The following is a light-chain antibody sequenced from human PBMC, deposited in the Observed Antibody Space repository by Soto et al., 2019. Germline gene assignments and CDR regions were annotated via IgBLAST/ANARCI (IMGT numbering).Light chain of an antibody. CDR3: QQSYSSPWT. CDR2: AAS. J-gene: IGKJ1*01. V-gene: IGKV1-39*01. Sequence: IQMTHSPPSLSASVGDRVTITCRASQSISSYLNWYQQKPGKAPKLLIYAASSLQSGVPSRSSGSGSGTDFTLTISSLQPEDFATYYCQQSYSSPWTFGQGTKVDIK. CDR1: QSISSY.